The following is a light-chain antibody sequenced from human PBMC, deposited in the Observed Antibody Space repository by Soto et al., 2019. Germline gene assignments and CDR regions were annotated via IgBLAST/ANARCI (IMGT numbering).Light chain of an antibody. V-gene: IGLV2-23*03. CDR3: CSYAGSSTFEG. CDR2: EGS. CDR1: SSDVGSYNL. J-gene: IGLJ1*01. Sequence: QSVLTQPASVSGSPGQSITISCTGTSSDVGSYNLASWYQQHPGKAPKLMIYEGSKRPSGVSNRFSGSKSGNTASLTISGLQAEDEADYYCCSYAGSSTFEGFGTGTKVTVL.